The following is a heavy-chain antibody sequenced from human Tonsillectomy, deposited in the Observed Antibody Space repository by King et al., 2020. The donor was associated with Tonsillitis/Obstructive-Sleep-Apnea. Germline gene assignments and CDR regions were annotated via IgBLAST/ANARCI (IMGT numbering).Heavy chain of an antibody. J-gene: IGHJ4*02. CDR1: GFTFSSYA. D-gene: IGHD6-19*01. V-gene: IGHV3-30*04. CDR3: AREIGSSGWYPHFDY. CDR2: ISFDGSNK. Sequence: VQLVESGGGVVQSGRSLRLSCAASGFTFSSYAMHWVRQAPGKGLEWVALISFDGSNKYFADSVKGRFTISRDNSKNTLYLQMNSLRAEDTALYYCAREIGSSGWYPHFDYWGQGTLVTVSS.